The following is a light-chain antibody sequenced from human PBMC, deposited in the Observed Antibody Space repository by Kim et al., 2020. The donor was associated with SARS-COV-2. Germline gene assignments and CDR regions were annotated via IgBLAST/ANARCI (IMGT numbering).Light chain of an antibody. CDR1: SSNIGNNY. Sequence: CCSRSSSNIGNNYVSWYQQLPGTAPKLLIYDTNKRPSGIPNRFSGSKSGTSATLGITGLQTGDEADYYCGTWDGGLRLFGGGTKL. V-gene: IGLV1-51*01. J-gene: IGLJ3*02. CDR2: DTN. CDR3: GTWDGGLRL.